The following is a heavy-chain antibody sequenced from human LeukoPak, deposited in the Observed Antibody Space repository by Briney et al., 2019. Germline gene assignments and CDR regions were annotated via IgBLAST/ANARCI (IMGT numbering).Heavy chain of an antibody. CDR3: AKTSGSYLYYFDY. Sequence: GGSLRLSCAASGLSFSAYAMKWVRQAPEKGLEWVSAISGSGGSTYYADSVKGRFTISRDNSKNTLYLQMNSLRAEDTAVYYCAKTSGSYLYYFDYWGQGTLVTVSS. CDR2: ISGSGGST. J-gene: IGHJ4*02. V-gene: IGHV3-23*01. CDR1: GLSFSAYA. D-gene: IGHD1-26*01.